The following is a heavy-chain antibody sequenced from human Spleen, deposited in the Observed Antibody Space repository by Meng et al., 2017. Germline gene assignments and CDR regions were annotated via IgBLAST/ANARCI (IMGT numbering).Heavy chain of an antibody. D-gene: IGHD5-18*01. CDR3: ARGFGLYSYGYVVLDY. V-gene: IGHV4-34*01. J-gene: IGHJ4*02. CDR2: INHSGST. CDR1: GGSFSGYY. Sequence: QVALQQWGAVLLKPSETLSLTCAVYGGSFSGYYWSWIRQPPGKGLEWIGEINHSGSTNYNTSLKSRVTISLDTSKNQFSLKLRSVTAADTAVYYCARGFGLYSYGYVVLDYWGQGTLVTVSS.